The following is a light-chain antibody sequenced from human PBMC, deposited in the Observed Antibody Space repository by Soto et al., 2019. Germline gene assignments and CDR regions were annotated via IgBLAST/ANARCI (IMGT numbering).Light chain of an antibody. CDR1: SSDVGGYNY. CDR2: EVS. Sequence: QSVLTQPASVSGSPGQSITISCTGTSSDVGGYNYVSWYQHHPGKAPKLMIYEVSNRPSGVSNRFSGSKSGNTASLTISGLQAEDEADYYCSSYTSSSLYVFGTGTKVTVL. CDR3: SSYTSSSLYV. J-gene: IGLJ1*01. V-gene: IGLV2-14*01.